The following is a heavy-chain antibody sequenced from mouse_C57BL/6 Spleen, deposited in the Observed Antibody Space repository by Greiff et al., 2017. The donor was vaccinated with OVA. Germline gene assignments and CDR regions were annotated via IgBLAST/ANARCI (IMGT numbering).Heavy chain of an antibody. D-gene: IGHD1-1*01. J-gene: IGHJ4*01. CDR3: ARGTITTVVEWDVGAMDY. CDR1: GYTFTTYP. V-gene: IGHV1-47*01. CDR2: FHPYNDDT. Sequence: QVQLQQSGAELVKPGASVKMSCKASGYTFTTYPIEWLKQNHGKSLEWIGNFHPYNDDTKYNEKFKGKATLTVEKSSSTVYLELSRLTSDDSAVYYCARGTITTVVEWDVGAMDYWGQGTSVTVSS.